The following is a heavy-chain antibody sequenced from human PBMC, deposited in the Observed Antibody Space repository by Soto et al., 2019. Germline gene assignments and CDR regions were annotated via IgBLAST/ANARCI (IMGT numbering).Heavy chain of an antibody. V-gene: IGHV3-48*02. Sequence: GGSLRLSCAASGFTFSAYIMNLVRQAPGKGLEWISYITSSSTTIFYADSVKGRFTISRDNAKNSLYLQMNSLRDEDTSVYYCARDNGIAGSFDPWGQGTLVTVSS. CDR3: ARDNGIAGSFDP. CDR2: ITSSSTTI. CDR1: GFTFSAYI. J-gene: IGHJ5*02. D-gene: IGHD6-13*01.